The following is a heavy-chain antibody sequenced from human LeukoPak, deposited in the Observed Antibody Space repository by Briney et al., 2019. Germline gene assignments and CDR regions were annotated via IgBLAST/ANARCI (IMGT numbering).Heavy chain of an antibody. J-gene: IGHJ6*02. V-gene: IGHV3-30-3*01. CDR1: GFTFSNYA. D-gene: IGHD3-10*01. Sequence: GGSLRLSCAASGFTFSNYAMHWVRQAPGKGLEWVAVISYDGNNQHYADSVKGRFTISRDNSKNTVFLQMNSLRAADTAVYSCARGKRGVYYYYGMDVWGQGTTVTVSS. CDR2: ISYDGNNQ. CDR3: ARGKRGVYYYYGMDV.